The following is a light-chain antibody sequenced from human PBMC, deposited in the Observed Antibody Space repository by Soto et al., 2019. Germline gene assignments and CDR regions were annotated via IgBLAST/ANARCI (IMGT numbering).Light chain of an antibody. CDR3: QQYNNWPYT. V-gene: IGKV3-15*01. J-gene: IGKJ2*01. CDR1: QSVSSN. Sequence: EIVMTQSPDTLSVSPGERATLSCRASQSVSSNLAWYQQKPGQAPRLLIFGASTRATGITARFSGSGSGTEFTLTISSLQSEDFAVYQCQQYNNWPYTFGQGTTLEIK. CDR2: GAS.